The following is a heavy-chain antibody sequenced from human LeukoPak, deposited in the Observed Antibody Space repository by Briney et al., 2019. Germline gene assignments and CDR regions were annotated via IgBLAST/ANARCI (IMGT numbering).Heavy chain of an antibody. CDR3: AKPSLGGCSSTSCPLGYYYMDV. CDR1: GTIVSTNY. CDR2: LYMNDNT. J-gene: IGHJ6*03. D-gene: IGHD2-2*01. Sequence: GGSLRLSCVSSGTIVSTNYMHWVRQAPGKGLESVSILYMNDNTYYADSVKGRFTISRDSSKKTLYLQMSSLRAEDTAVYYCAKPSLGGCSSTSCPLGYYYMDVWGKGTTVTVSS. V-gene: IGHV3-53*01.